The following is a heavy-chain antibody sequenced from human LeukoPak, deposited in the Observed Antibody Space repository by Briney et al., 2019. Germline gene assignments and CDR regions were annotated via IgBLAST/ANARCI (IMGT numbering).Heavy chain of an antibody. Sequence: GGSLRLSCAASGFTFSSYSMNWVRQAPGKGLEWVSYISSSSSTIYYADSVKGRFTISRDNAKNSLYLQMNSLRAEDTAVYYCERDQSGYDILTGYYQGGNDYWGQGTLVTVSS. CDR1: GFTFSSYS. CDR2: ISSSSSTI. D-gene: IGHD3-9*01. J-gene: IGHJ4*02. V-gene: IGHV3-48*01. CDR3: ERDQSGYDILTGYYQGGNDY.